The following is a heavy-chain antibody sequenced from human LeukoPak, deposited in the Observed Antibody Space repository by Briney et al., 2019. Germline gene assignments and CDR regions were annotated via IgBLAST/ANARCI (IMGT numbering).Heavy chain of an antibody. CDR1: GGSISSSSYY. CDR2: IYYSGST. CDR3: ASPIVVVPAAIFHFDY. J-gene: IGHJ4*02. Sequence: SETLSLTCTVSGGSISSSSYYWGWIRQPPGKGLEWFGSIYYSGSTYYNPSLKSRVTISVDTSKNQFSLKLSFVTAADTAVYYCASPIVVVPAAIFHFDYWGQGTLVTASS. V-gene: IGHV4-39*01. D-gene: IGHD2-2*02.